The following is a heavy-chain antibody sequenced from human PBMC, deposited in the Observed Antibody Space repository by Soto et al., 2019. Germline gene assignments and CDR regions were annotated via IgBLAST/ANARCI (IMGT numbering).Heavy chain of an antibody. V-gene: IGHV6-1*01. CDR2: TYYRSKWYN. CDR1: GDSVSRNSAA. D-gene: IGHD3-3*01. Sequence: PSQTLSLTCAISGDSVSRNSAAWNWIRQSPSRGLEWLGRTYYRSKWYNDYAVSVKSRITINPDTSKNQFSLQLNSVTPEDTAVYYCARXPFGVVIDLYYYYGMDVWGQGTTVTVSS. CDR3: ARXPFGVVIDLYYYYGMDV. J-gene: IGHJ6*02.